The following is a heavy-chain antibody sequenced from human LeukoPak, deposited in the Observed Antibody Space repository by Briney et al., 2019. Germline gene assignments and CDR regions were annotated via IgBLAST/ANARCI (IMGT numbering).Heavy chain of an antibody. CDR2: IYHSGST. CDR3: ARKDYYDDSAYLN. CDR1: GGSISSSNW. D-gene: IGHD3-22*01. J-gene: IGHJ4*02. V-gene: IGHV4-4*02. Sequence: SGTLSLTCAVSGGSISSSNWWSWVRQPPGKGLEWIGEIYHSGSTKYNPSLMGRVTISVDKSKNQFSLQLSSVTAADTAVYYCARKDYYDDSAYLNWGQGTLVTVSS.